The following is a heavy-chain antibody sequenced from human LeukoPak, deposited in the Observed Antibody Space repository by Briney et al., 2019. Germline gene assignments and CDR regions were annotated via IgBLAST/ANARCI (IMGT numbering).Heavy chain of an antibody. CDR2: FDPEDGET. Sequence: ASVKVSCKVSGYILTELSMHWVRQAPGKGLEWMGGFDPEDGETIYAQKFQGRVTMTEDTSTDTAYMELSSLRSEDTAVYYCATGLFFQVDTAMATVPYFDYWGQGTLVTVSS. D-gene: IGHD5-18*01. CDR3: ATGLFFQVDTAMATVPYFDY. CDR1: GYILTELS. J-gene: IGHJ4*02. V-gene: IGHV1-24*01.